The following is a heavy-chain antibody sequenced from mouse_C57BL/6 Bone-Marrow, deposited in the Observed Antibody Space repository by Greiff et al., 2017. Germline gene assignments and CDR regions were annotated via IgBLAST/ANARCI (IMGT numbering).Heavy chain of an antibody. CDR3: ARQIYYDYDPLAY. V-gene: IGHV5-6*01. D-gene: IGHD2-4*01. CDR2: ISSGGSYT. Sequence: EVQGVESGGDLVKPGGSLKLSCAASGFTFSSYGMSWVRQTPDKRLAWVATISSGGSYTYYPDSVKGRFTISRDNAKNTLYLQMSSLKSEDTAMYYCARQIYYDYDPLAYWGQGTLVTVSA. J-gene: IGHJ3*01. CDR1: GFTFSSYG.